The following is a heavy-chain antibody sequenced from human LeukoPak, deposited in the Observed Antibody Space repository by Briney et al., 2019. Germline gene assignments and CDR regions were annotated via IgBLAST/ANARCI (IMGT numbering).Heavy chain of an antibody. CDR2: ISSSGSTI. J-gene: IGHJ3*02. CDR1: GFTFSDYY. Sequence: GGSLRLSCAASGFTFSDYYMSWIRQAPGKGLEWVSYISSSGSTIYNADSVKGRFTISRDNAKNSLYLQMNSLRAEDTAVYYCARERRQVVTSRDAFDIWGQGAMVTVSS. CDR3: ARERRQVVTSRDAFDI. V-gene: IGHV3-11*01. D-gene: IGHD4-23*01.